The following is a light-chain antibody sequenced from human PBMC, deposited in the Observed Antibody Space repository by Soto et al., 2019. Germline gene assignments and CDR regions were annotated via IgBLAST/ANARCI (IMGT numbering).Light chain of an antibody. CDR3: QQRSDWPLT. CDR1: QSVTSY. V-gene: IGKV3-11*01. J-gene: IGKJ5*01. CDR2: DVS. Sequence: IVLTQSAATLSLTPGERATLSCRASQSVTSYLAWYQQKPGQAPRLLIYDVSNRASGIPARFSGSGSETDFTLTISSLEPEDFAVYYCQQRSDWPLTFGQGTRLEIK.